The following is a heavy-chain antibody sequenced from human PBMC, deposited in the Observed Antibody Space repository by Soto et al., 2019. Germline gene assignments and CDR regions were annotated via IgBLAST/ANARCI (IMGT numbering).Heavy chain of an antibody. J-gene: IGHJ4*02. D-gene: IGHD4-17*01. V-gene: IGHV3-7*05. CDR1: GFTFSTYW. CDR2: IKQDGSEK. Sequence: GGSLRLSCAASGFTFSTYWMTWVRQAPGKGLEWVANIKQDGSEKYYVDSVKGRFTISRDNAKNSLSLQMNSLRAEETAVYYCEKYFYGDYDHRLLFDYWGQGTLVNVSS. CDR3: EKYFYGDYDHRLLFDY.